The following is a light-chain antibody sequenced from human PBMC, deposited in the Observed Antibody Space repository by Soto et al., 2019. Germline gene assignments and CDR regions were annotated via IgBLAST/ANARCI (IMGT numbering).Light chain of an antibody. CDR3: QQRSNWPLT. Sequence: EIVLTQSPATLSLSPGERATLSCRASQSVNTYLAWYQQRPGQAPRLLMYDASNRATGIPARLSGRGSGTDFTLTSDSLEPEDFAGCYCQQRSNWPLTFGGGTKVDIK. CDR1: QSVNTY. J-gene: IGKJ4*01. CDR2: DAS. V-gene: IGKV3-11*01.